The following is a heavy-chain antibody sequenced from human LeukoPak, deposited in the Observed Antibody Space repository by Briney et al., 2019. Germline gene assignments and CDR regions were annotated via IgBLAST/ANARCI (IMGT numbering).Heavy chain of an antibody. CDR3: AKDASPETTMFPNWFDP. Sequence: PGGSLRLSCVASGFTFSTHAMNWVRQAPGKGLEWVSTISRTGSTTYVADSVKGRFTISRDNSKNTVYLQMNSLRAEDTVVYFCAKDASPETTMFPNWFDPWGQGTLVTVSS. V-gene: IGHV3-23*01. CDR2: ISRTGSTT. D-gene: IGHD3-3*01. J-gene: IGHJ5*02. CDR1: GFTFSTHA.